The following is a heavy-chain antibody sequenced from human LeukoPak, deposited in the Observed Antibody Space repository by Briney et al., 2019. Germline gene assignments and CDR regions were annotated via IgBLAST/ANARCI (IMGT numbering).Heavy chain of an antibody. D-gene: IGHD3-9*01. J-gene: IGHJ4*02. CDR2: IYSGGST. Sequence: GGSLRLSCTASGFTFGDYAMSWVRQTPDKGLEWVSVIYSGGSTYYADSVKGRFTISRDNSKNTVSLEMNSLGAEDTAVYYCAKFSYGFYKYVDYWGQGTLVAVSS. V-gene: IGHV3-66*01. CDR1: GFTFGDYA. CDR3: AKFSYGFYKYVDY.